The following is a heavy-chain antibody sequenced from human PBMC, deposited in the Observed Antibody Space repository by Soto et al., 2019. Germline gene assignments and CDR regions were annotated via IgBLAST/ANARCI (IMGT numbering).Heavy chain of an antibody. CDR3: ARGRVPAAQIDY. J-gene: IGHJ4*02. CDR1: GGSFSGYY. V-gene: IGHV4-34*01. Sequence: SETLSLTCAVYGGSFSGYYWSWIRQPPGKGLEWIGEINHSGSTNYNPSLKSRVTISVDTSKNQFSLKLSSVTAADTAVYYCARGRVPAAQIDYWGQGTLVTVSS. CDR2: INHSGST. D-gene: IGHD2-2*01.